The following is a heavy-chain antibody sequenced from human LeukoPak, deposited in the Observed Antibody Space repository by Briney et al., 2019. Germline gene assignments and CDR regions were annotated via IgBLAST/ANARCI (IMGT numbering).Heavy chain of an antibody. Sequence: LRLSCAASGFTFDDYAMHWVRQAPGKGLEWVSGISWNSGSIGYADSVKGRFTISRDNAKNSLYLQMNSLRAEDMALYYCAKGDYYYDSSGYRAFDIWGQGTMVTVSS. CDR1: GFTFDDYA. J-gene: IGHJ3*02. CDR2: ISWNSGSI. D-gene: IGHD3-22*01. V-gene: IGHV3-9*03. CDR3: AKGDYYYDSSGYRAFDI.